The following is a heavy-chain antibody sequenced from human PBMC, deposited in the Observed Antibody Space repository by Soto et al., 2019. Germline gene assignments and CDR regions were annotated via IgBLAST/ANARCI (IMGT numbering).Heavy chain of an antibody. Sequence: QITLKESGPAVVKPTQTLTLTCTFSGVSLSSSGVGVGWIRQPPGKALEWLAVSYWNDDQRYSPSLKSRLTITKDTSKTQVVLTMTDKDPVDTATYYCAHFSGYEQFEYWGQGNLVNVSS. CDR2: SYWNDDQ. V-gene: IGHV2-5*01. CDR3: AHFSGYEQFEY. J-gene: IGHJ4*02. D-gene: IGHD5-12*01. CDR1: GVSLSSSGVG.